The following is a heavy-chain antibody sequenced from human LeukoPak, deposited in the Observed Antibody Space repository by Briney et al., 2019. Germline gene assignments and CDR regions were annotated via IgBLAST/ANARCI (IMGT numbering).Heavy chain of an antibody. CDR1: GFTFSSYW. Sequence: GGSLRLSCAASGFTFSSYWMHWVRQAPGKGLVWVSRINSDGSSTSYADSVKGRFTISRDNAKNTLYLQMNSLRAEDTAVYYCASEGSGRTEGMDVWGQGTTVTVSS. CDR2: INSDGSST. CDR3: ASEGSGRTEGMDV. D-gene: IGHD1-26*01. V-gene: IGHV3-74*01. J-gene: IGHJ6*02.